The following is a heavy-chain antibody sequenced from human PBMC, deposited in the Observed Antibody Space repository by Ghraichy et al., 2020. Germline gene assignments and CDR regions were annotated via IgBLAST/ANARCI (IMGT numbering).Heavy chain of an antibody. CDR3: ARVNGSGWPNFDY. Sequence: GGSLRLSCTASGFIFSNYGMHWVRQAPGKGLEWVAVIWYDGSIKYYADAVRGRFSISRDNFKNTLYLQMDSLRAEDTAVFYCARVNGSGWPNFDYWCPGTLVTVSS. V-gene: IGHV3-33*01. D-gene: IGHD6-19*01. CDR2: IWYDGSIK. J-gene: IGHJ4*02. CDR1: GFIFSNYG.